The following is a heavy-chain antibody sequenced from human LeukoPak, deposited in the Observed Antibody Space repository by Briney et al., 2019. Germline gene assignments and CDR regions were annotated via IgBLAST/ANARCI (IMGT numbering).Heavy chain of an antibody. CDR1: GFTFSSYA. D-gene: IGHD1-26*01. V-gene: IGHV3-9*01. CDR3: AKDRKWELLVGHAFDI. CDR2: ISWNSGFI. J-gene: IGHJ3*02. Sequence: GGSLRLSCAASGFTFSSYAMHWVRQAPGKGLEWVSGISWNSGFIGYADSVKGRFTISRDNAENSLYLQMNSLRPEDTALYYCAKDRKWELLVGHAFDIWGQGTMVSVSS.